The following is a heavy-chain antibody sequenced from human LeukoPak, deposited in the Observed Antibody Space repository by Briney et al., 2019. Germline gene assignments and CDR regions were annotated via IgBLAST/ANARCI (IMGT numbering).Heavy chain of an antibody. V-gene: IGHV3-74*01. D-gene: IGHD4-17*01. CDR1: GFTFSSYW. CDR3: AREDDYGDTVDY. CDR2: INTDGSST. Sequence: GGSLRLSCAASGFTFSSYWMHWFRQAPGKGLVWVSRINTDGSSTSYADSVKGRFTISRDNAKNTLYLQMNSLRAEDTAVYYCAREDDYGDTVDYWGQGTLVTVSS. J-gene: IGHJ4*02.